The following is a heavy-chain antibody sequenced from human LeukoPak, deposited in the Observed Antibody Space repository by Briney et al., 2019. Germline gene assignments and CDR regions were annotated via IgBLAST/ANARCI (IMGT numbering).Heavy chain of an antibody. CDR1: GFTFGDYA. J-gene: IGHJ4*02. D-gene: IGHD5-12*01. CDR3: TREEGGYSDY. Sequence: GGSLRLSCTGSGFTFGDYAMSWVRQAPGKGLEWVGFIRSKAHGGTTEYAASVKGRFTISRDDSKSIAYLQMNSLKTEDTAVYYCTREEGGYSDYWGQGTLVTVSS. V-gene: IGHV3-49*04. CDR2: IRSKAHGGTT.